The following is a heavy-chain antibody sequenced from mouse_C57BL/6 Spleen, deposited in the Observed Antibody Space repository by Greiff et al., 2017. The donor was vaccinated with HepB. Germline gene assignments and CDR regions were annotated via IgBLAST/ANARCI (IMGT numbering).Heavy chain of an antibody. CDR1: GYTFTSYW. V-gene: IGHV1-53*01. CDR2: INPSNGGT. D-gene: IGHD2-5*01. J-gene: IGHJ2*01. Sequence: VKLVESGTELVKPGASVKLSCKASGYTFTSYWMHWVKQRPGQGLEWIGNINPSNGGTNYNEKFKSKATLTVDKSSSTAYMQLSSLTSEDSAVYYCARSSNYAGYYFDYWGQGTTLTVSA. CDR3: ARSSNYAGYYFDY.